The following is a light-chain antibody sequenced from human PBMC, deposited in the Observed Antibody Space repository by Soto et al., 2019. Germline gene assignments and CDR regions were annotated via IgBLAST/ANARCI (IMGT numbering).Light chain of an antibody. CDR1: QDINKF. V-gene: IGKV1-33*01. Sequence: DIQMPQSPSSVSASVGDTVTITGQASQDINKFLNWYQQKPGKAPKLLIYDVSNLETGVPSRFSGSGSETHFTLTINSLQPEDIATYYCQQYDNYVITFGQGTRLEIK. CDR3: QQYDNYVIT. J-gene: IGKJ5*01. CDR2: DVS.